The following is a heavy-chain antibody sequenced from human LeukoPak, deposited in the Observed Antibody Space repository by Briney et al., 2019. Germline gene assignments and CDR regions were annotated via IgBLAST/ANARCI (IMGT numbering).Heavy chain of an antibody. Sequence: GASVKVSCKASGYTFTSYDINWVRQATGQGLEWMGWMNPNSGNTGYAQEFQGRVTMTRNTSISTAYMELSSLRSEDTAVYYCARDSSGERDYDGSGIDYWGQGTLVTVSS. CDR3: ARDSSGERDYDGSGIDY. J-gene: IGHJ4*02. CDR2: MNPNSGNT. D-gene: IGHD3-22*01. CDR1: GYTFTSYD. V-gene: IGHV1-8*01.